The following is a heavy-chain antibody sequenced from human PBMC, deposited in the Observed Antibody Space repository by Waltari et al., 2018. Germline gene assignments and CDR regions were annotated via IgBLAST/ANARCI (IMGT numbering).Heavy chain of an antibody. CDR2: MYPGEADT. J-gene: IGHJ3*02. V-gene: IGHV5-51*01. D-gene: IGHD3-3*01. CDR3: ARRTLRGYYFLDAFDI. CDR1: GYSFTSYW. Sequence: EVQLVQSGAEVKKPGESLKISCKGSGYSFTSYWIGWVRQMPGKGLEWMGIMYPGEADTRYSPSFEGQVTISADKSISTAYLQWSSLKASDTAMYYCARRTLRGYYFLDAFDIWGQGTMVTVSS.